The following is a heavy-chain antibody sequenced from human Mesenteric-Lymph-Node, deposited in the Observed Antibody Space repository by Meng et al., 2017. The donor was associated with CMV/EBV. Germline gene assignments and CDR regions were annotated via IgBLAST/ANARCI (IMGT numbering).Heavy chain of an antibody. J-gene: IGHJ4*02. V-gene: IGHV3-30*02. CDR1: GFIFSNYG. CDR3: ARDLTSYNDGTYFDF. Sequence: GGSLRLSCAASGFIFSNYGMHWVRQAPGKGLEWAAFIRYDGSNKYYADSVKGRFTISRDNSKNMLYLQMNSLRAEDTAVYFCARDLTSYNDGTYFDFWGQGTLVTVSS. D-gene: IGHD3-22*01. CDR2: IRYDGSNK.